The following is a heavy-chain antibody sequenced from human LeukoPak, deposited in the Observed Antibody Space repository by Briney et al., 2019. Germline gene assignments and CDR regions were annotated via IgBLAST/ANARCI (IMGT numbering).Heavy chain of an antibody. Sequence: PSETLSLTCTVSGGSISSYYWSWIRQPPGKGLEWIGYIYYSGSTNYNPSLKSRVTISVDTSKNQFSLKLSSVAAADTAVYYCARDRSSSGYYLFDYWGQGTLVTVSS. CDR3: ARDRSSSGYYLFDY. CDR2: IYYSGST. J-gene: IGHJ4*02. V-gene: IGHV4-59*12. D-gene: IGHD3-22*01. CDR1: GGSISSYY.